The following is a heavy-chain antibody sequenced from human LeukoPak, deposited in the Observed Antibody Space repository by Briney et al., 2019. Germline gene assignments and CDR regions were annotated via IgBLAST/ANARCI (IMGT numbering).Heavy chain of an antibody. CDR3: ARGQDESSIAVAKGFDP. CDR2: IYTSGST. Sequence: PSETLSLTCTVSGGSISSYYWSWIRQPAGKGLEWIGRIYTSGSTNYNPSLKSRVTISVDKSKNQFSLKLSSVTAADTAVYYCARGQDESSIAVAKGFDPWGQGTLVTVSS. J-gene: IGHJ5*02. CDR1: GGSISSYY. D-gene: IGHD6-19*01. V-gene: IGHV4-4*07.